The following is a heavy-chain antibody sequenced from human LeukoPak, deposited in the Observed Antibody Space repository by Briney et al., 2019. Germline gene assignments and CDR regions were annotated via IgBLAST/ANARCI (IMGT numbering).Heavy chain of an antibody. CDR2: IFSSGPT. D-gene: IGHD3-10*02. CDR1: GFNVSNNY. CDR3: ARDLHYYVAMDV. J-gene: IGHJ6*02. Sequence: GGSLRLSCAASGFNVSNNYMNWVRQAPGKGLEWVSVIFSSGPTYYADSVKGRFTISRDTSKNALYLQMNSLRAEDTAVYYGARDLHYYVAMDVWGQGTTVTVSS. V-gene: IGHV3-53*01.